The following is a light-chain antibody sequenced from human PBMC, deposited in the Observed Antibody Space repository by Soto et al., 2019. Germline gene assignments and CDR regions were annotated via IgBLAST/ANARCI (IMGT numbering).Light chain of an antibody. CDR2: GTS. Sequence: DTVMTQSPVPLSVSPGERATLSCMASQSVRDNLAWYQQKPGQPPRLIIYGTSTRATGIPARFSGSGSGTECTLTISSLQAEDVAVYYCQQYYSTPLTLGGGTKVDIK. CDR1: QSVRDN. J-gene: IGKJ4*01. CDR3: QQYYSTPLT. V-gene: IGKV3-15*01.